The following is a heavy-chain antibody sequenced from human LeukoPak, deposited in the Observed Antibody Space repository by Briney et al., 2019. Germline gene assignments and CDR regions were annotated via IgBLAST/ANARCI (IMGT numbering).Heavy chain of an antibody. V-gene: IGHV4-34*01. Sequence: SETLSLTCAVYGGSFSGCYWSWIRQPPGKGLEWIGEINHSGSTNYNPSLKSRVTISVDTSKNQFSLKLSSVTAADTAVYYCARVVRDFWSGYPNFDYWGQGTLVTVSS. D-gene: IGHD3-3*01. CDR1: GGSFSGCY. CDR2: INHSGST. CDR3: ARVVRDFWSGYPNFDY. J-gene: IGHJ4*02.